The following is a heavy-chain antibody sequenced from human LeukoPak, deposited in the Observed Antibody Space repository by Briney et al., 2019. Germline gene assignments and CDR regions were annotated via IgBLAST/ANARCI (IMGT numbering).Heavy chain of an antibody. D-gene: IGHD2-2*01. J-gene: IGHJ4*02. CDR1: DDSITMYY. Sequence: SETLSLTCTVSDDSITMYYWTWIRQPPGKGLEWIGYVDHTGSTKFNPSLNGRVSISRDTSKNFFSLRLRSVTAADTAVYYCARRKTRGVVVVPAAMFGFDYWGQGTLVTVSS. V-gene: IGHV4-59*12. CDR2: VDHTGST. CDR3: ARRKTRGVVVVPAAMFGFDY.